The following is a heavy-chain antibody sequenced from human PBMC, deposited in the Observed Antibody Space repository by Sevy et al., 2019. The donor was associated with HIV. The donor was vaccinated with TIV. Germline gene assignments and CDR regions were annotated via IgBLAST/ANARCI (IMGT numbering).Heavy chain of an antibody. CDR1: GFTFSSYW. CDR3: ATVLGYCSGGSCSTPTWFDP. J-gene: IGHJ5*02. CDR2: IKQDGSEK. V-gene: IGHV3-7*01. Sequence: GGSLRLSCAASGFTFSSYWMSWIRQAPGKGLEWVANIKQDGSEKYYVDSVKGRFTISRDNAKNSLYLQMNSLRAEDTAVYYCATVLGYCSGGSCSTPTWFDPWGQRTLVTVSS. D-gene: IGHD2-15*01.